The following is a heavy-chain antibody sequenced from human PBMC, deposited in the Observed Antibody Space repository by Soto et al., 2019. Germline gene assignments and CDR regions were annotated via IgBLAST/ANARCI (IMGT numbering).Heavy chain of an antibody. D-gene: IGHD6-19*01. CDR1: GGSISSSSYY. Sequence: SETLSLTCTVSGGSISSSSYYWGWLRQPPGKGLEWIGSIYYSGSTYYNPSLKSRVTISVDTSKNQFSLKLSSVTAADTAVYYCARHSSSAVAGFLNYWGQGTLVTVSS. CDR3: ARHSSSAVAGFLNY. J-gene: IGHJ4*02. CDR2: IYYSGST. V-gene: IGHV4-39*01.